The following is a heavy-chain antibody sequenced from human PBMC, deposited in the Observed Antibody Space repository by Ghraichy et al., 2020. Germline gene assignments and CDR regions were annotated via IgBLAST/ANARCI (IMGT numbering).Heavy chain of an antibody. Sequence: TLSLTCTVSGGSISSGSYYWSWIRQPAGKGLEWIGRIYTSGSTNYNPSLKSRVTISVDTSKNQFSLKLSSVTAADTAVCYCARLAQAVSGYCSGGSCYSDNAFDIWGQGTMVTVSS. V-gene: IGHV4-61*02. CDR3: ARLAQAVSGYCSGGSCYSDNAFDI. J-gene: IGHJ3*02. CDR2: IYTSGST. D-gene: IGHD2-15*01. CDR1: GGSISSGSYY.